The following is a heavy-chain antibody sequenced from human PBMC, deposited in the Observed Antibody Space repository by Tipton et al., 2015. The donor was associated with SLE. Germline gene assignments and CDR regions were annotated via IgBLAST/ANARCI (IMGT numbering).Heavy chain of an antibody. CDR3: AKSMYLDPDAFDV. CDR1: GFTFSSYA. J-gene: IGHJ3*01. V-gene: IGHV3-30*04. CDR2: ISYDGSNK. Sequence: SLRLSCAASGFTFSSYAMHWVRQAPGKGLEWVAVISYDGSNKYYADSVKGRFTISRDNSKNTLYLQMNSLRGEDTAVYYCAKSMYLDPDAFDVWGQGTMVTVSS. D-gene: IGHD2/OR15-2a*01.